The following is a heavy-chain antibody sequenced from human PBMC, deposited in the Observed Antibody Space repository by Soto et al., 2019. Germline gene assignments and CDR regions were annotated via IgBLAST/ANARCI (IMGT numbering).Heavy chain of an antibody. CDR2: IYYGGST. CDR3: ARNVRKVGTDY. V-gene: IGHV4-59*08. Sequence: SETLSLTCTVSGSSLSGHYWGWMRQPPGKGLECIGYIYYGGSTNYNPSLKSRVTISVDTSKTQFSLELSSVTAADTAVYYCARNVRKVGTDYWGQGTLVTVS. J-gene: IGHJ4*02. CDR1: GSSLSGHY. D-gene: IGHD1-26*01.